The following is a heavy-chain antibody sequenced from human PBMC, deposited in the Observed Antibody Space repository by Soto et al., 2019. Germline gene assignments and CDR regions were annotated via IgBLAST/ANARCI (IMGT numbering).Heavy chain of an antibody. CDR3: ARQPSNSNYYDSSGYDWFDP. Sequence: SETLSLTCAVYGGSFSGYYWTWIRQPPGTGLEWIGEINHSGSTNYNPSLKSRVTISVDTSKNQFSLKLTSVTAADTAVYYCARQPSNSNYYDSSGYDWFDPWGQGTLVTVSS. V-gene: IGHV4-34*01. D-gene: IGHD3-22*01. CDR2: INHSGST. J-gene: IGHJ5*02. CDR1: GGSFSGYY.